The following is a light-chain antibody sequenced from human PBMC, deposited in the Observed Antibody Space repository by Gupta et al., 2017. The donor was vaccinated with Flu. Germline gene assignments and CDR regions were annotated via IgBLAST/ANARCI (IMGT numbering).Light chain of an antibody. J-gene: IGLJ3*02. Sequence: TVVTQEPSFSVSPGGTATHTCGLSSGSVSTSYYPSWYQQTPGQAPRTLIYSTNTRSSGVPDRFSGSILGNKAALTITGAQADDESDYYCVLYMGSGIWVFGGVTKLTVL. CDR1: SGSVSTSYY. CDR2: STN. V-gene: IGLV8-61*01. CDR3: VLYMGSGIWV.